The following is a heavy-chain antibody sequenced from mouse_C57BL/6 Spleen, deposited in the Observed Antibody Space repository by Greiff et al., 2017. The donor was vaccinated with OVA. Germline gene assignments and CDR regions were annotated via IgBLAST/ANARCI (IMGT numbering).Heavy chain of an antibody. D-gene: IGHD2-5*01. Sequence: EVKLMESGAELVKPGASVKLSCTASGFNIKDYYMHWVKQRTEQGLEWIGRIDPEDGETKYAPKFPGKATITADTSSNTAYLQLSSLTSDDAAVYYCAAGDSNYFDYWGQGTTLTVSS. CDR3: AAGDSNYFDY. CDR2: IDPEDGET. J-gene: IGHJ2*01. CDR1: GFNIKDYY. V-gene: IGHV14-2*01.